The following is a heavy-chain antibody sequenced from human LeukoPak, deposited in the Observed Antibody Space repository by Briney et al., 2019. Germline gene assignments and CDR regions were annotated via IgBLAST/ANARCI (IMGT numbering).Heavy chain of an antibody. J-gene: IGHJ3*02. CDR1: GFTFSDYY. CDR2: IYSGSST. D-gene: IGHD5-12*01. CDR3: ARPAREATYAFDI. Sequence: GGSLRLSCAASGFTFSDYYMSWVRQAPGQGLERVSVIYSGSSTYYADSVKGRFTISRDNSKNTLYLQMNSLRAEDTAVYYCARPAREATYAFDIWGQGTMVTVSS. V-gene: IGHV3-53*01.